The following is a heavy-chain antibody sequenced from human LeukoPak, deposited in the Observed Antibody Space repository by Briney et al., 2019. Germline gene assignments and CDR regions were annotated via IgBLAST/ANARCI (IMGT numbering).Heavy chain of an antibody. Sequence: PGGSLRLSCTASGFTFNDYAMYWVRQAPGKGLVWVSRINEDGSTTNYADSVKGRSTIFRDNAKNTLYLQMNSLRAEDTAVYYCVRDLGGRSGHWGQGTLVTVSS. J-gene: IGHJ4*02. V-gene: IGHV3-74*01. CDR1: GFTFNDYA. CDR2: INEDGSTT. D-gene: IGHD1-26*01. CDR3: VRDLGGRSGH.